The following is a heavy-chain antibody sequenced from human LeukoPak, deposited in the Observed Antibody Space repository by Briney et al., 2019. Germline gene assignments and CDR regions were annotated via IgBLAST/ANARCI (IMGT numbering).Heavy chain of an antibody. J-gene: IGHJ4*02. CDR1: GFTIDDYA. D-gene: IGHD2-2*01. V-gene: IGHV3-9*01. Sequence: GGSLRLACAASGFTIDDYAIHWVRQAPGKGLEWVLGIRWNSGSIGYADSVKGRFTISRDNAKNSLYLQMNSLRAEDTALYYCAKGDCSSTSCPGFDYWGQGTLVTVSS. CDR2: IRWNSGSI. CDR3: AKGDCSSTSCPGFDY.